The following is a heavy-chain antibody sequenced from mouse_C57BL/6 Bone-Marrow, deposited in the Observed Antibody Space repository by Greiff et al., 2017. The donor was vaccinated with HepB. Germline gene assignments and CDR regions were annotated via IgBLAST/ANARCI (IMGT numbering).Heavy chain of an antibody. CDR3: ARLRPAWFAY. V-gene: IGHV1-82*01. CDR2: IYPGDGDT. D-gene: IGHD3-2*02. J-gene: IGHJ3*01. Sequence: VQRVESGPELVKPGASVKISCKASGYAFSSSWMNWVKQRPGKGLEWIGRIYPGDGDTNYNGKFKGKATLTADKSSSTAYMQLSSLTSEDSAVYFCARLRPAWFAYWGQGTLVTVSA. CDR1: GYAFSSSW.